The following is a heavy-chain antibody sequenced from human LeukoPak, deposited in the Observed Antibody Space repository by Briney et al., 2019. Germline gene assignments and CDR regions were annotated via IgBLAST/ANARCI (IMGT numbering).Heavy chain of an antibody. CDR2: VYSGGST. CDR3: ARSLQLVRFDY. Sequence: GGSLRLSCAASGFTVSSNYMSWVRQAPGKGLEWVSVVYSGGSTYYADSVKGRFTISRDNSKNTLSLQMNSLRADDTAVYYCARSLQLVRFDYWGQGTLVTVSS. D-gene: IGHD6-13*01. CDR1: GFTVSSNY. V-gene: IGHV3-66*01. J-gene: IGHJ4*02.